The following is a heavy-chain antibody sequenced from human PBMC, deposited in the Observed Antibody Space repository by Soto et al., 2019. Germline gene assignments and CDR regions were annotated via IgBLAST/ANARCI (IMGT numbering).Heavy chain of an antibody. J-gene: IGHJ6*02. Sequence: SETLSLTCAVSGGSISSGGYSWSWVRQPPGKGLEWIGYIYHSGSTYYNPSLKSRVTISVDTSKNQFSLKMTSVSSVFRLFICRFTISRDDSKNTVYLQMNSLKTEDTAVYYCATPSRGWSYYGMDVWGQGTTVTVSS. V-gene: IGHV4-30-2*01. CDR2: IYHSGST. CDR1: GGSISSGGYS. D-gene: IGHD3-10*01. CDR3: FTISRDDSKNTVYLQMNSLKTEDTAVYYCATPSRGWSYYGMDV.